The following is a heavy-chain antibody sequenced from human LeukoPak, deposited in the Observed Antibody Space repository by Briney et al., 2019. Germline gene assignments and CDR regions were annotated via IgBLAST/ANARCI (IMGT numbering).Heavy chain of an antibody. CDR2: IYYSGST. J-gene: IGHJ4*02. CDR1: GGSISNSYYY. D-gene: IGHD3-3*01. V-gene: IGHV4-39*01. Sequence: SETLSLTCTVSGGSISNSYYYWGWIRQPPGKGLEWIGTIYYSGSTSYNPSLKSRVTISVDTSKNPFSLKLSSVTAADTAMYYCARQSTIFGVVIPNWGQGTLVTVSS. CDR3: ARQSTIFGVVIPN.